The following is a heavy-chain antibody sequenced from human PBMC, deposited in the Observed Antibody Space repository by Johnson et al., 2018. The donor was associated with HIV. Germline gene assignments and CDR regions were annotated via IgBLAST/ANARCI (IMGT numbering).Heavy chain of an antibody. D-gene: IGHD1-26*01. J-gene: IGHJ3*02. V-gene: IGHV3-7*01. Sequence: VQLVESGGGLVQPGGSLRLSCAAPGFTLSSQWMSWVGQAPGKGPEWMASIKEDGGAIYYADSVEGRFTISRDNTKNALYLQMNSLRAEDPAVYYCARDQGWVDACDIWGQGTMVIVSS. CDR3: ARDQGWVDACDI. CDR1: GFTLSSQW. CDR2: IKEDGGAI.